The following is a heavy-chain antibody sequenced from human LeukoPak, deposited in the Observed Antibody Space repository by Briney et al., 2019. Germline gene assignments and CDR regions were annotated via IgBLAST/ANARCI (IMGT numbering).Heavy chain of an antibody. D-gene: IGHD1-26*01. J-gene: IGHJ4*02. Sequence: ASVNVSCKASGGTFSSYAISWVRQAPGQGLEWMGRIIPILGIANYAQKFQGRVTITAGKSTSTAYMELSSLRSEDTAVYYCARAGFSGSYRLDYFDYWGQGTLVTVSS. CDR2: IIPILGIA. CDR1: GGTFSSYA. CDR3: ARAGFSGSYRLDYFDY. V-gene: IGHV1-69*04.